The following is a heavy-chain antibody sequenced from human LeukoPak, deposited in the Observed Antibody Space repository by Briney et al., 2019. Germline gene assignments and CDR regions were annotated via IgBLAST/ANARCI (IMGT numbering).Heavy chain of an antibody. V-gene: IGHV3-48*02. D-gene: IGHD5-18*01. CDR2: ISSSSSNLI. J-gene: IGHJ4*02. CDR3: ARDFSDAAGYSYGIDY. Sequence: QPGGSLRLSCAASGFTFSTYSMNWVRQAPGKGLEWVSYISSSSSNLIYYADSVKGRFTISRGNAKKSLYLQMNSLRDDDTAVYYCARDFSDAAGYSYGIDYWGQGTLVTVSS. CDR1: GFTFSTYS.